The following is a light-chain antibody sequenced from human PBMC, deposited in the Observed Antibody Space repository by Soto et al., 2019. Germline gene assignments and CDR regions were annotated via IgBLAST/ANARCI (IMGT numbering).Light chain of an antibody. J-gene: IGKJ1*01. CDR2: GAS. V-gene: IGKV3D-15*01. CDR1: QTVRNY. Sequence: EIVMTQSPATLSVSPGEGVTLSCRASQTVRNYLAWYQQKAGQAPRLLIYGASTRASGVPARFSGSGSETEFTLTISSLQSEDFAVYFCQQYSSWLRTFGQGTKVDIK. CDR3: QQYSSWLRT.